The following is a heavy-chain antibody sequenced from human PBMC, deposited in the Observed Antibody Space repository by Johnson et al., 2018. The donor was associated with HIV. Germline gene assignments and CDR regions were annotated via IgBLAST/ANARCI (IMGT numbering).Heavy chain of an antibody. J-gene: IGHJ3*02. V-gene: IGHV3-30*14. CDR2: VGHDGGIY. Sequence: QVQLVESGGGLIQPGGSLRLSCVASGFTFSSYAMHWVRQAPGKGLEWVAHVGHDGGIYPYAESVKGRFTVYRDNSKNTLYLQMNSLRAEDTAVYYCAREPSQFGGGFDIWGQGTMVTVSS. D-gene: IGHD3-10*01. CDR3: AREPSQFGGGFDI. CDR1: GFTFSSYA.